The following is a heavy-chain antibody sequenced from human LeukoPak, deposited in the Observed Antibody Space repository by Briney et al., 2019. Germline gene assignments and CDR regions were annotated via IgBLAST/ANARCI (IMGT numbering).Heavy chain of an antibody. V-gene: IGHV4-59*12. Sequence: SETLSLTCTVSGGSISSYYWSWIRQPPGKGLEWIGYIYYSGSTNYNPSLKSRVTISVDTSKNQFSLKLSSVTAADTAVYYCARDRTCSGGSCYSSYYYMDVWGKGTTVTVSS. J-gene: IGHJ6*03. D-gene: IGHD2-15*01. CDR3: ARDRTCSGGSCYSSYYYMDV. CDR1: GGSISSYY. CDR2: IYYSGST.